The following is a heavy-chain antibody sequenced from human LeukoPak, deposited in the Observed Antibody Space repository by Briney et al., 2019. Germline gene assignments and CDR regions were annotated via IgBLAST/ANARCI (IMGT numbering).Heavy chain of an antibody. CDR2: IRSKANSYAT. CDR3: TRRSGSSDY. Sequence: GGSLRLSCAASGFTFSGSAMHWVRQASGKGLEWVGRIRSKANSYATAYAASVKGRFTISRDDPKNTAYLQMNSLKTEDTAVYYCTRRSGSSDYWGQGTLVTVSS. V-gene: IGHV3-73*01. J-gene: IGHJ4*02. CDR1: GFTFSGSA. D-gene: IGHD1-26*01.